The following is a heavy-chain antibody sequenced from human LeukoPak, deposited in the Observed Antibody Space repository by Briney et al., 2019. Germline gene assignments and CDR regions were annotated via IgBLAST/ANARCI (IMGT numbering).Heavy chain of an antibody. J-gene: IGHJ4*02. Sequence: PSETLSLTCTVSGGSISGSSYYWGWIRQPPGKGLEWIGSIYYSGSTYYNPSLKSRVTISVDTSKNQFSLKLSSVTAADTAVYYCARQGPVYYYDSSGYYSNWGQGTLVTVSS. V-gene: IGHV4-39*01. CDR2: IYYSGST. D-gene: IGHD3-22*01. CDR1: GGSISGSSYY. CDR3: ARQGPVYYYDSSGYYSN.